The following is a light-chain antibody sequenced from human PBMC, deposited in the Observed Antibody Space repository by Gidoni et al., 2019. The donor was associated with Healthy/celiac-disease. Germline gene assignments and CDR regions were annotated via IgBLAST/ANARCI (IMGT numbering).Light chain of an antibody. CDR2: GAS. V-gene: IGKV3-20*01. CDR3: QQYGSSPRYT. J-gene: IGKJ2*01. CDR1: QSVSSSY. Sequence: EIVLTQSPGTLSLSPGERATLSCRASQSVSSSYLAGYQQKPGPAPRLLIYGASSRATGIPDRFSGSGSGTDFTLTISRLEPEDFAVYYCQQYGSSPRYTFGQGTKLEIK.